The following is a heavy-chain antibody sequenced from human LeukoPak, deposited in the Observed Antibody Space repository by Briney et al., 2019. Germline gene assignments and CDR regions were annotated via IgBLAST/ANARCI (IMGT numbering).Heavy chain of an antibody. CDR3: ASWSQYNWFDP. J-gene: IGHJ5*02. V-gene: IGHV4-4*07. CDR2: IYTSGST. Sequence: SETLSLTCTVSGGSISSYYWSWIRQPAGKGLEWIGRIYTSGSTNYNPSLKSRVTMSVDTSKNQFSLKLSSVTAADTALYYCASWSQYNWFDPWGQGTLVTVSS. CDR1: GGSISSYY.